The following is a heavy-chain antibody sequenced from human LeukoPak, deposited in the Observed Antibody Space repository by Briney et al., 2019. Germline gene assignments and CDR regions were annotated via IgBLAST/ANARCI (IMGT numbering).Heavy chain of an antibody. CDR2: IKEDGSIK. V-gene: IGHV3-7*01. CDR1: ECTFSNNW. D-gene: IGHD5/OR15-5a*01. CDR3: ASFGILVSWGAFDI. J-gene: IGHJ3*02. Sequence: GGSLRLSCAASECTFSNNWMSWVRQPPGKGPEWVASIKEDGSIKYYVDSVKGRFTISRDNTKNSLYLQMSSLRAEDTAVYYCASFGILVSWGAFDIWGQGTRVTVSS.